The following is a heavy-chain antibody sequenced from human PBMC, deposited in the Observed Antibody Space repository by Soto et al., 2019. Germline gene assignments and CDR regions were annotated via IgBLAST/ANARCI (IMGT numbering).Heavy chain of an antibody. V-gene: IGHV3-21*01. CDR3: GRKGYGDYGGMDV. J-gene: IGHJ6*02. CDR2: IRSDSSYI. CDR1: GFTFSSYS. Sequence: PGGSLRLSCAASGFTFSSYSMNWVRQAPGEGLEWVSSIRSDSSYIYYADSVKGRFTISRDNAENSLYLQMNSLRAEDMAVYYCGRKGYGDYGGMDVWGQGTTVTVSS. D-gene: IGHD4-17*01.